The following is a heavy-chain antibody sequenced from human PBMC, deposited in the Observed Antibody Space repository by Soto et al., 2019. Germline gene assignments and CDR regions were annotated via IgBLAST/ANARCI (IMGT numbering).Heavy chain of an antibody. D-gene: IGHD3-10*01. V-gene: IGHV1-3*01. CDR2: IIAFNGNT. CDR1: GYTFTSYA. Sequence: ASVKVSSKSSGYTFTSYAIHWFSAAPGQCLEWMGWIIAFNGNTNNAQKVQCRVTITTDTSASTAYKELTGLRSDAPAAYSYSRDRDPWFGESLSYNWFDPWGQGTLVTVSS. J-gene: IGHJ5*02. CDR3: SRDRDPWFGESLSYNWFDP.